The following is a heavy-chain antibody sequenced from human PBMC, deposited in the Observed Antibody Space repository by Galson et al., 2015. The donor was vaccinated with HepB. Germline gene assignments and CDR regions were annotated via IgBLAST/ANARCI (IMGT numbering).Heavy chain of an antibody. J-gene: IGHJ4*02. D-gene: IGHD4-17*01. CDR2: IDPSDSYT. Sequence: SGAEVKKPGESLRISCIGSGYSFTNYWISWVRQMPGKGLEWMGMIDPSDSYTNYSPSFQGHVTISADKSISTAYLQWSSLKASDTAIYYCARHNPLAIHDSGDHGPLRYWGQGILVTVSS. CDR3: ARHNPLAIHDSGDHGPLRY. V-gene: IGHV5-10-1*01. CDR1: GYSFTNYW.